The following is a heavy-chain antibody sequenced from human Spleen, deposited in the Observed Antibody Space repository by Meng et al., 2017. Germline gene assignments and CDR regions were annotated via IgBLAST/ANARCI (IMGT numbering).Heavy chain of an antibody. Sequence: ASVKVSCKASGYTFIDYYMHWVRQAPGQGLEWMGWINPNGGDANYAQKCQDRVAMTRVTSISTAYMELSSLRSEDTAVYYCAKTHVYSSSWYSIHNLNNWFDPWGQGTLVTVSS. V-gene: IGHV1-2*02. CDR2: INPNGGDA. D-gene: IGHD6-13*01. J-gene: IGHJ5*02. CDR1: GYTFIDYY. CDR3: AKTHVYSSSWYSIHNLNNWFDP.